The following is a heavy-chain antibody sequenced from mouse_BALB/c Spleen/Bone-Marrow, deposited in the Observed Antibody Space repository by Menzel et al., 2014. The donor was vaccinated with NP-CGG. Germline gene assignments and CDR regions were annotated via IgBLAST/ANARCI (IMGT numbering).Heavy chain of an antibody. Sequence: DLVKPGASVKLSCKASGYTFTSYWINWIKQRPGQGLEWIGRIAPGSGSTYYNEMFKGKATLTVDTSSSTAYIQLSSLSSEDPAVYFCARGYGNSAWSAYWGQGTLVTVSA. J-gene: IGHJ3*01. CDR3: ARGYGNSAWSAY. CDR2: IAPGSGST. V-gene: IGHV1S41*01. CDR1: GYTFTSYW. D-gene: IGHD2-10*02.